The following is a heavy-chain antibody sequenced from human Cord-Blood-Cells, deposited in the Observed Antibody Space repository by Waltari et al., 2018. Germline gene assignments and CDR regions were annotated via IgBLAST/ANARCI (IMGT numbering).Heavy chain of an antibody. CDR2: ISHSGGNT. D-gene: IGHD6-19*01. CDR3: AKDISDIAARYQAFIPGYSSGWYWDAFDI. V-gene: IGHV3-23*01. Sequence: VQLLESVGGLLQPGWCLRLPCGVSGFTVSSYPMSWVRPAPGTGPEWVSAISHSGGNTYYAESVKGRFTISRDNTKNTLYLQMNSLRAEDTAVYYCAKDISDIAARYQAFIPGYSSGWYWDAFDIWGQGTMVTVSS. CDR1: GFTVSSYP. J-gene: IGHJ3*02.